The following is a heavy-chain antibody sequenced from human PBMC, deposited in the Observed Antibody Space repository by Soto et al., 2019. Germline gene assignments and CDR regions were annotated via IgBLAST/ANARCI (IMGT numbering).Heavy chain of an antibody. CDR3: ARDRYSSGWLDAFDI. J-gene: IGHJ3*02. CDR2: ISGGVTT. CDR1: GLSFSSFA. D-gene: IGHD6-19*01. Sequence: GGSLRLSCAASGLSFSSFAMSWVRQAPGKGLEWVSGISGGVTTYYADAVKGRFTISRHSSKNTVYLQMNSLRAEDTAVYYCARDRYSSGWLDAFDIWGQGTMVTVSS. V-gene: IGHV3-23*01.